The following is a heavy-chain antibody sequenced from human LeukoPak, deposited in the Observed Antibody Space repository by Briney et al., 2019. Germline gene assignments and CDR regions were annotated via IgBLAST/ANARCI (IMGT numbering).Heavy chain of an antibody. J-gene: IGHJ6*03. D-gene: IGHD5-12*01. CDR1: GFTSSSYA. V-gene: IGHV3-23*01. CDR2: ISGSGDST. CDR3: AKRGKGGVATNYYYYYYMDV. Sequence: GGSLRLSCAASGFTSSSYAMTWVRQAPGKGLEWVSAISGSGDSTYYADFVKGRFTISRDNSKNTLFLQMNSLRADDTAVHYCAKRGKGGVATNYYYYYYMDVWGKGTTVTVSS.